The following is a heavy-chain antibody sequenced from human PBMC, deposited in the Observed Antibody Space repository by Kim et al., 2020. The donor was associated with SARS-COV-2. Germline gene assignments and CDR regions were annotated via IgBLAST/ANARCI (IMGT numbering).Heavy chain of an antibody. V-gene: IGHV4-34*01. CDR2: INHSGST. CDR1: GGSFSGYY. D-gene: IGHD3-10*01. CDR3: ARGGWFGELPHVGYYYYGMDV. J-gene: IGHJ6*02. Sequence: SETLSLTCAVYGGSFSGYYWSWIRQPPGKGLEWIGEINHSGSTNYNPSLKSRVTISVDTSKNQFSLKLSSVTAADTAVYYCARGGWFGELPHVGYYYYGMDVWGQGTTVTVSS.